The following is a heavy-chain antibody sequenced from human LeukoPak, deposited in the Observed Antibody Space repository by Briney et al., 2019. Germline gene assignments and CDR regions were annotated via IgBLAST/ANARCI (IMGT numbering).Heavy chain of an antibody. J-gene: IGHJ3*02. CDR2: IYYSGST. Sequence: SETLSLPCTVSGGSISSYYWSWIRQPPGKGLEWVGYIYYSGSTNYNPSLKRRVTISVDTSKNQFSLKLSSVTAADTAVYYCASSGSYSHDAFDIWGQGTMVTVSS. D-gene: IGHD1-26*01. CDR3: ASSGSYSHDAFDI. V-gene: IGHV4-59*01. CDR1: GGSISSYY.